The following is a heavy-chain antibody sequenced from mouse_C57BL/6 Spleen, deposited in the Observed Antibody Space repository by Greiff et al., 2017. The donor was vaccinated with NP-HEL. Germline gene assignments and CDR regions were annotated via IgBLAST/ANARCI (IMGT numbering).Heavy chain of an antibody. Sequence: QVQLQQPGAELVMPGASVKLSCKASGYTFTSYWMHWVKQRPGQGLEWIGEIDPSDSYTNYNQKFKGKSTLTVDKSSSTAYMQLSSLTSEDSAVYYCARRDWPYFDYWGQGTTLTVSS. V-gene: IGHV1-69*01. CDR1: GYTFTSYW. CDR3: ARRDWPYFDY. D-gene: IGHD3-3*01. J-gene: IGHJ2*01. CDR2: IDPSDSYT.